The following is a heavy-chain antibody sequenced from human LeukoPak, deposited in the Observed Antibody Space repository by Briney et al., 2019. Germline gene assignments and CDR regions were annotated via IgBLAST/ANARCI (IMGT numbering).Heavy chain of an antibody. J-gene: IGHJ6*03. Sequence: SGGSLRLSCAASGFTFSTYAMHWVRQAPGRGLEWVAVVSGDGDGKYYVDSVKGRFTISRDNSRNTLYLQMNSLRPDDTAVYYCAKDAVTTLYYYYYMDVWGKGTTVTVSS. CDR2: VSGDGDGK. CDR1: GFTFSTYA. D-gene: IGHD4-11*01. CDR3: AKDAVTTLYYYYYMDV. V-gene: IGHV3-30*18.